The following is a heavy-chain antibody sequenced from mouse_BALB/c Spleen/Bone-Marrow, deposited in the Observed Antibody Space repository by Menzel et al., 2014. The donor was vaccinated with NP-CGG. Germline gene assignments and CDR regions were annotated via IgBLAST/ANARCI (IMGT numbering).Heavy chain of an antibody. J-gene: IGHJ2*01. D-gene: IGHD3-3*01. Sequence: VQLQQSGAELVRPGSSVKTSCKASGYAFSSHWMNWVKQRPGQGLEWIGQIYPGDGDTNYNGKFKGKATLTADKSSSTAYMQLSSLTSEDSAVYFCARRGPGFDYWGQGTTLTVSS. CDR1: GYAFSSHW. V-gene: IGHV1-80*01. CDR3: ARRGPGFDY. CDR2: IYPGDGDT.